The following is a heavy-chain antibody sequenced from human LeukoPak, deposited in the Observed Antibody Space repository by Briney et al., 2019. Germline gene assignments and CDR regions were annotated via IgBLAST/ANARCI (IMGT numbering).Heavy chain of an antibody. J-gene: IGHJ6*03. CDR2: ISWNSGSI. V-gene: IGHV3-9*01. CDR3: ARGISYYDSSGLSYYMDV. D-gene: IGHD3-22*01. CDR1: GFTFDDYA. Sequence: PGGSLRLSCAASGFTFDDYAMHWVRQAPGKGLEWVSGISWNSGSIGYADSVKGRFTISRDNAKNSLYLQMNSLRAEDTAVYYCARGISYYDSSGLSYYMDVWGKGTTVTVSS.